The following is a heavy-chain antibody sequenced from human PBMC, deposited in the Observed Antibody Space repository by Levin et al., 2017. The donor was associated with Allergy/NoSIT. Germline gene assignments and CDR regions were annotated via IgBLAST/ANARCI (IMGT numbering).Heavy chain of an antibody. CDR3: AKDLEYSSGWYVRGDFDY. Sequence: GESLKISCAASGFTFSSYAMSWVRQAPGKGLEWVSAISGSGGSTYYADSVKGRFTISRDNSKNTLYLQMNSLRAEDTAVYYCAKDLEYSSGWYVRGDFDYWGQGTLVTVSS. D-gene: IGHD6-19*01. CDR2: ISGSGGST. V-gene: IGHV3-23*01. CDR1: GFTFSSYA. J-gene: IGHJ4*02.